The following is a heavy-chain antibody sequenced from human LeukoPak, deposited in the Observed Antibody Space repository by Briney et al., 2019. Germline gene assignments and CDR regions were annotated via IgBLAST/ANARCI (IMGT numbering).Heavy chain of an antibody. CDR2: IYYSGST. D-gene: IGHD2-2*01. CDR3: ARETVPAATTNWFDP. V-gene: IGHV4-30-4*08. CDR1: GGSISSGDYY. Sequence: SETLSLTCTVSGGSISSGDYYWSWIRQPPGKGLEWIGYIYYSGSTYHNPSLKSRVTISVDTSKNQFSLKLSSVTAADTAVYYCARETVPAATTNWFDPWGQGTLVTVSS. J-gene: IGHJ5*02.